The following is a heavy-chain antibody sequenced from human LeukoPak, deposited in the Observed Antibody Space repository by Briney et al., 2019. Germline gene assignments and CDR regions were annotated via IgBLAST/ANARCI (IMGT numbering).Heavy chain of an antibody. J-gene: IGHJ4*02. CDR1: GFTFSSYW. D-gene: IGHD6-6*01. CDR3: AKQAEYSSSSGEFDY. Sequence: GGSLRLSCAASGFTFSSYWMHWVRQAPGKGLVWVSRINSDGSSTSYADSVKGRFTISRDNSKNTLYLQMNSLRAEDTAVYYCAKQAEYSSSSGEFDYWGQGTLVTVSS. V-gene: IGHV3-74*01. CDR2: INSDGSST.